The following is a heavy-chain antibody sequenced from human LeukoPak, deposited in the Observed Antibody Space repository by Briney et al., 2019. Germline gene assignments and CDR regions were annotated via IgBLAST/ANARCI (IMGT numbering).Heavy chain of an antibody. Sequence: AASVKVSCKASGYTFTNNYMHWVRQAPGQGLEWMGIINPSGDNTWYAQKFQGRVTLTRDMATSTDYMEVSSLRSEDTAVYYCARDNSLGDSAWWFDPWGQGTLVTVSS. V-gene: IGHV1-46*01. D-gene: IGHD5-12*01. CDR2: INPSGDNT. J-gene: IGHJ5*02. CDR1: GYTFTNNY. CDR3: ARDNSLGDSAWWFDP.